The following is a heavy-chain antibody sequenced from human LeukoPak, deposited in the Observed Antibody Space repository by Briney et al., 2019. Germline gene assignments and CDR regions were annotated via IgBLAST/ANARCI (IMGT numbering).Heavy chain of an antibody. V-gene: IGHV3-23*01. J-gene: IGHJ4*02. D-gene: IGHD3-22*01. CDR2: ITGSGGNT. CDR3: ARDPRYDSSGY. Sequence: GGSLRLSCAASGFIFSSYSMSWVRQAPGKGLEWVSVITGSGGNTYYADSVKGRFTISKDNSKNTLYLQMNSLRAEDAAVYYCARDPRYDSSGYWGQGTLVTVSS. CDR1: GFIFSSYS.